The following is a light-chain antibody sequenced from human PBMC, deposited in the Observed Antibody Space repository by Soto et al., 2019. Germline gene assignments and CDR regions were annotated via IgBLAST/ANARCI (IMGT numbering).Light chain of an antibody. CDR2: DAS. CDR3: QKRSDWPLT. V-gene: IGKV3-11*01. Sequence: ETVLTQSPATLSLSPGDRATISCRASQSVSSYLAWYQRKPGQAPMLLIYDASNRATGIPARFSGSGSGTDFTLTISSLEPEDFAIYYCQKRSDWPLTFGGGTKVEIK. CDR1: QSVSSY. J-gene: IGKJ4*01.